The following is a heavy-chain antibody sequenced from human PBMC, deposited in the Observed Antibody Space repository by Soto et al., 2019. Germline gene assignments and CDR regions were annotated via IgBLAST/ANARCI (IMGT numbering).Heavy chain of an antibody. CDR1: GFTFENYA. V-gene: IGHV3-9*01. J-gene: IGHJ4*02. Sequence: EVQLVESGGGLVQPGRSLRLSCAASGFTFENYAMHWVRQAPGKGLEWVSGISWHGGNIGYADSVRGRFTISRDIAKNSLYLQMNSLRPEDTGLYYCAKDKHYSNYEHYFDYWRQGTLVTVSS. CDR3: AKDKHYSNYEHYFDY. CDR2: ISWHGGNI. D-gene: IGHD4-4*01.